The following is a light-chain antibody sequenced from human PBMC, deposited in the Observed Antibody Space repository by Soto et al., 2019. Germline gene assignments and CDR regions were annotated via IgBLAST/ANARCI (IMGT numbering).Light chain of an antibody. J-gene: IGKJ1*01. V-gene: IGKV3-11*01. Sequence: EIVLTQSPGTLSLSPWERATLSCRASQSVSGYLAWYQQKPGQAPRLLIYDASKRATGIPARFSGSGFGTDFTLTISSLEPEDFAVYYCQQRSKWRTFGQGTKVDIK. CDR1: QSVSGY. CDR3: QQRSKWRT. CDR2: DAS.